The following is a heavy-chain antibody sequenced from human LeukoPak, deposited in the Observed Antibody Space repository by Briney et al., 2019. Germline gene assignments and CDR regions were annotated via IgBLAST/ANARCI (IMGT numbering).Heavy chain of an antibody. J-gene: IGHJ4*02. CDR2: ISGSGGST. Sequence: GGSLRLSCAASGFTFSSYAMSWVRQAPGKGLEWVSAISGSGGSTYYADSVKGRFTISRDNAKTSLYLQMNSLRAEDTALYYCARGREYCGGDCYSMVDYWGQGTLVTVSS. V-gene: IGHV3-23*01. CDR1: GFTFSSYA. CDR3: ARGREYCGGDCYSMVDY. D-gene: IGHD2-21*02.